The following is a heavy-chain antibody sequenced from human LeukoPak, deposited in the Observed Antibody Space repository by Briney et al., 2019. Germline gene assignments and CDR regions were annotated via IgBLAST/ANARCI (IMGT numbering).Heavy chain of an antibody. D-gene: IGHD7-27*01. J-gene: IGHJ3*02. V-gene: IGHV3-48*04. CDR2: ISSSSSTI. CDR1: GFTFSSYS. Sequence: PPGGSLRLSCAASGFTFSSYSMNWVRQAPGKGLEWVSYISSSSSTIYYADSVKGRFTISRDNAKNSLYLQMNSLRAEDTAVYYCAREQATYQILPGGASDIWGQGTTVTVSS. CDR3: AREQATYQILPGGASDI.